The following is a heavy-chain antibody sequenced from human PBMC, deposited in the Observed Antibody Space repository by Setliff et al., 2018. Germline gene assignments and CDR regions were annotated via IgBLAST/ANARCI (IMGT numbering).Heavy chain of an antibody. V-gene: IGHV4-39*01. Sequence: PSETLSLTCTVSGASLNSGTYYWGWIRQPPGKGLEWIGRIYYRGDTYYNPSLKGRPTISVDTAQNHFSLRLTSVTAADTAVYYCARTGTYRYFDYWGQGTRVTVSS. J-gene: IGHJ4*02. CDR2: IYYRGDT. CDR1: GASLNSGTYY. CDR3: ARTGTYRYFDY. D-gene: IGHD1-1*01.